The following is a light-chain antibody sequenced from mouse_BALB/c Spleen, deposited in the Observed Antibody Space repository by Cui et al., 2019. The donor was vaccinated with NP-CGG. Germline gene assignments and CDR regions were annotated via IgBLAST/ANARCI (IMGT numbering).Light chain of an antibody. Sequence: QAVVTQEPALTTLPGETVTLTCRSSTGAVTTSNYANWVQEKPDHLFTGLIGGTNNRVPGVPARFSGSLIGDKAALTITGAQTEDESIYFCALWYSNHWVFGGGTKLTVL. CDR3: ALWYSNHWV. CDR1: TGAVTTSNY. CDR2: GTN. V-gene: IGLV1*01. J-gene: IGLJ1*01.